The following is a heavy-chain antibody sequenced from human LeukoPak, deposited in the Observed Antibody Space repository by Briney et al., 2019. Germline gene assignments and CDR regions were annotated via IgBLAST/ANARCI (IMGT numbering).Heavy chain of an antibody. Sequence: GGSLRLSCAASGFTFRSYGMHWVRQAPGKGLEWVAVIWYDGSNKYYADSVKGRFTISRDNSKNTLYLQMNSLRAEDTAVYYCARERIYDFWSGYSYDAFDIWGQGTMVTVSS. CDR3: ARERIYDFWSGYSYDAFDI. CDR2: IWYDGSNK. CDR1: GFTFRSYG. D-gene: IGHD3-3*01. V-gene: IGHV3-33*01. J-gene: IGHJ3*02.